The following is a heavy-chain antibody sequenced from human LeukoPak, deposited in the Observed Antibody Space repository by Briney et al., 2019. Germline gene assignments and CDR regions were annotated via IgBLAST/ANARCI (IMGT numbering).Heavy chain of an antibody. J-gene: IGHJ4*02. CDR2: ISGSGGST. CDR3: AKDRAYYSDSSGYYLVRAYDY. CDR1: GFTFSGHG. Sequence: PGGTLRLSCAASGFTFSGHGMNWVRQAPGKGLEWVSGISGSGGSTFYADSVKGRFTISRDNSKNTLYLQMNSLRAEDTAVYYCAKDRAYYSDSSGYYLVRAYDYWGQGTLVTVSS. V-gene: IGHV3-23*01. D-gene: IGHD3-22*01.